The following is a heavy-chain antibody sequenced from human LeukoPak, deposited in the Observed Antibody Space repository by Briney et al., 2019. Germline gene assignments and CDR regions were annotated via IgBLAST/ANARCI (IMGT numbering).Heavy chain of an antibody. J-gene: IGHJ4*02. D-gene: IGHD3-10*02. V-gene: IGHV4-61*01. CDR3: ARLGSGSYTFDY. Sequence: SETLSLTCTVSGYSISSGYYWGWIRQPPGKGLEWIGYIYYSGSTNYNPSLKSRVTISVDTSKNQFSLKLSSVTAADTAVYYCARLGSGSYTFDYWGQGTLVTVSS. CDR1: GYSISSGYY. CDR2: IYYSGST.